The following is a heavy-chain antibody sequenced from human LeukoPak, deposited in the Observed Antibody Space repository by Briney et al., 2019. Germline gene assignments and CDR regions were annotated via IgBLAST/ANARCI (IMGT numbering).Heavy chain of an antibody. CDR1: GFIFGDYA. Sequence: GGSLGLSCTGSGFIFGDYAMSWVRQAPGKGLEWVSRINTDGSRTNYADSVKGRFTISRDNAENTMYLQMNSLRAEDTAVYYCARVMSGSYDWFDPWGQGTLVTVSS. V-gene: IGHV3-74*01. CDR2: INTDGSRT. CDR3: ARVMSGSYDWFDP. J-gene: IGHJ5*02. D-gene: IGHD1-26*01.